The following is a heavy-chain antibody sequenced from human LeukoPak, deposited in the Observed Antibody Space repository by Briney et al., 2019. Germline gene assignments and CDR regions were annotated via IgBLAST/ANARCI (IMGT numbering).Heavy chain of an antibody. V-gene: IGHV5-51*01. CDR2: IYPGDSDT. CDR3: ARLRVEVATIFKWESRAFDI. Sequence: GESLKISCKGSGYSFTSYWIGWVRQMPGKGLEWMGIIYPGDSDTRYSPSFQGQVTISADESISTAYLQWSSLKASDTAMYYCARLRVEVATIFKWESRAFDIWGQGTMVTVSS. D-gene: IGHD5-12*01. CDR1: GYSFTSYW. J-gene: IGHJ3*02.